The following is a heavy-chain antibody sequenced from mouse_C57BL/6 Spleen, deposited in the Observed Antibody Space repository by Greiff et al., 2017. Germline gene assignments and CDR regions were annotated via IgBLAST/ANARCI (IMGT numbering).Heavy chain of an antibody. CDR3: ARCHYYNGSSYGYFDY. D-gene: IGHD1-1*01. CDR2: IYPGSGST. V-gene: IGHV1-55*01. J-gene: IGHJ2*01. Sequence: QVQLQQPGAELVKPGASVKMSCKASGYTFTSYWITWVKQRPGQGLEWIGDIYPGSGSTNYNEKFKSKATLTVDTSSSTAYMQLSSLTSEDSAVYYCARCHYYNGSSYGYFDYWGPGTTLTVSS. CDR1: GYTFTSYW.